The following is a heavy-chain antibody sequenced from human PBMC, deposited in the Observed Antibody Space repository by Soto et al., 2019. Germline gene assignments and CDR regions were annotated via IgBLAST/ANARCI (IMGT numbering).Heavy chain of an antibody. J-gene: IGHJ4*02. Sequence: EVQLVESGGGLVQPGGSLRLSCAASGFTLSSYDMHWVRQAAGKTLEWVSAIGVPGDPFYPDSVKGRFTISRENARNSLYLQMNSLRAGDTAVYYCAIGQRAEAGSWYFDSWGQGTLVTVSS. CDR2: IGVPGDP. D-gene: IGHD6-13*01. CDR3: AIGQRAEAGSWYFDS. V-gene: IGHV3-13*05. CDR1: GFTLSSYD.